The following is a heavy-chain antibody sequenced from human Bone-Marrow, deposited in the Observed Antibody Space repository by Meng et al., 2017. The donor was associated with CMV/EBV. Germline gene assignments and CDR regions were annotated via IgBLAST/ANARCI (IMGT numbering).Heavy chain of an antibody. CDR1: GYTFTGYY. CDR2: INPNSGGT. CDR3: ARGRQWLEPGSDYGMDV. J-gene: IGHJ6*02. V-gene: IGHV1-2*02. Sequence: ASVKVSCKASGYTFTGYYVHWVRQAPGQGLEWMGWINPNSGGTNYAQKFQGRVTMTRDTSISTAYMELSRLRSDDTAVYYCARGRQWLEPGSDYGMDVWGQGTTVTVSS. D-gene: IGHD6-19*01.